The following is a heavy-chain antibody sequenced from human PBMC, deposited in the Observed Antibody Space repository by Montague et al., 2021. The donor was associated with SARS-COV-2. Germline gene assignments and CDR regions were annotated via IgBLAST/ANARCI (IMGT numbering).Heavy chain of an antibody. CDR3: ASLTLGYCSSTSSYSDWFDP. CDR2: INHSGST. CDR1: GGSFSGYY. D-gene: IGHD2-2*02. Sequence: SETLSLTCAVYGGSFSGYYWSWIRQPTGKGLEWIGEINHSGSTNYNPSLKSRVTISVDTSKNQFSLKLSSVTAADTAVYYCASLTLGYCSSTSSYSDWFDPWGQGTLVTVSS. V-gene: IGHV4-34*01. J-gene: IGHJ5*02.